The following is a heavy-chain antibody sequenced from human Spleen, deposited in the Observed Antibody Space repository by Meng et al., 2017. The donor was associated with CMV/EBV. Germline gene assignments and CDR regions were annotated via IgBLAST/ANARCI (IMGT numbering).Heavy chain of an antibody. CDR3: ATGCSTTTCYDPEYVQQ. CDR1: SRRSLV. J-gene: IGHJ1*01. Sequence: SRRSLVLSWVRQAPGQGPEWMGEILPMYNRANFAQKFKGRLTITTDESTNTAYMELSSLRSEDTAVYYCATGCSTTTCYDPEYVQQWGQGTLVTVSS. CDR2: ILPMYNRA. V-gene: IGHV1-69*05. D-gene: IGHD2-2*01.